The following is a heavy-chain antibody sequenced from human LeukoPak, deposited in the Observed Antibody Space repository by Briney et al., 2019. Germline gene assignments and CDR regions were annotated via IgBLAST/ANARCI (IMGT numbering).Heavy chain of an antibody. V-gene: IGHV3-7*03. J-gene: IGHJ6*02. CDR1: GFTLSSYS. Sequence: PGGSLRLSCAASGFTLSSYSMNWVRQAPGKGLEWVASINHNGNVNYYVDSVKGRFTISRDNAKNSLYLQMSNLRAEDTAVYFCARGGGLDVWGQGATVTVSS. D-gene: IGHD3-16*01. CDR3: ARGGGLDV. CDR2: INHNGNVN.